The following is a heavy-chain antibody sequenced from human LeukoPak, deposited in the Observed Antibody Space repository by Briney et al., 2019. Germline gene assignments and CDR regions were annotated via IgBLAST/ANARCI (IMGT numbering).Heavy chain of an antibody. Sequence: GGSLRLSCAASGFTFSPYALHWVRQAPGKGLEWVAVISYDGSNKYYADSVKGRFTISRDNSKNTLYLQMNSLRAEDTAVYYCARDGRAVAGNGGVDAFDIWGQGTMVTVSS. V-gene: IGHV3-30*19. CDR3: ARDGRAVAGNGGVDAFDI. J-gene: IGHJ3*02. D-gene: IGHD6-19*01. CDR2: ISYDGSNK. CDR1: GFTFSPYA.